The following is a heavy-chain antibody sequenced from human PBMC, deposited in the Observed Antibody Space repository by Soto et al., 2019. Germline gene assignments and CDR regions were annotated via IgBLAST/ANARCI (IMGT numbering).Heavy chain of an antibody. J-gene: IGHJ4*02. CDR3: ARGYGSGPMRNLYFDY. CDR2: INPNSGGT. CDR1: GYTFTGYY. Sequence: ASVKVSCKASGYTFTGYYMHWVRQAPGQGLEWMGWINPNSGGTNYAQKFQGRVTMTTDTSTSTAYMELRRLRSDDTAVYYCARGYGSGPMRNLYFDYWGQGTLVAVSS. D-gene: IGHD3-10*01. V-gene: IGHV1-2*02.